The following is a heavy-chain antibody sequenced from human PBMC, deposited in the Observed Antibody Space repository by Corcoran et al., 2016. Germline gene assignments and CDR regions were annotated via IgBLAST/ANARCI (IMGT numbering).Heavy chain of an antibody. CDR2: IKSKTDGGTT. D-gene: IGHD1-1*01. Sequence: EVQLVESGGGLVKPGGSLRLSCAASGFTFSNAWMNWVRQAPGKGLEWVGRIKSKTDGGTTDYAAPVKGRFTISRDDSKNTLYLQMNSLKTEDTAVYYCTTAHDSYYYGIDVWGQGTTVTVSS. V-gene: IGHV3-15*07. CDR3: TTAHDSYYYGIDV. J-gene: IGHJ6*02. CDR1: GFTFSNAW.